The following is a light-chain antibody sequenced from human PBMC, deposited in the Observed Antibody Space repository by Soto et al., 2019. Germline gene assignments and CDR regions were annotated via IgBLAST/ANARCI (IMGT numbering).Light chain of an antibody. CDR3: SSYAGSNNYV. Sequence: QSALTQPPSASGSPGQSVTISCTGTSSDVGGYNYVSWYQPHPGKAPKLMIYEVSKRPSGVPDRFSGSKSGNTASLTVSGLQDEDEADYYCSSYAGSNNYVFGTGTKLTVL. CDR1: SSDVGGYNY. CDR2: EVS. V-gene: IGLV2-8*01. J-gene: IGLJ1*01.